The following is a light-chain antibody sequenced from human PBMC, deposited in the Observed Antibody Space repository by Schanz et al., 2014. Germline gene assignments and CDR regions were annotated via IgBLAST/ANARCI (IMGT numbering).Light chain of an antibody. V-gene: IGLV2-8*01. CDR3: FSYAGSNNLA. J-gene: IGLJ2*01. Sequence: QSALTQPPSASGSPGQSVTISCTGTSSDVGGHNYVSWYQQHPGKVPKLMIYEVNKRPSGVPDRFSGSKSGNTASLTVSGLQAEDEADYYCFSYAGSNNLAFGGGTKLTVL. CDR2: EVN. CDR1: SSDVGGHNY.